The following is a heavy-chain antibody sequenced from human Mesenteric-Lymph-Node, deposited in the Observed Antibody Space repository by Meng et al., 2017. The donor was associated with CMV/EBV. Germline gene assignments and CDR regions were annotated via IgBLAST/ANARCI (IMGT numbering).Heavy chain of an antibody. CDR2: TIPMVGIT. CDR1: NHS. D-gene: IGHD2-2*01. J-gene: IGHJ3*02. Sequence: NHSISWVRQAPGQGLEWMGGTIPMVGITNYAQKFQGRLTIAADRSTATAYMEMSSLRSQDTALYYCAIYCSSARCHAEARFGAFDIWGQGTMVTVSS. CDR3: AIYCSSARCHAEARFGAFDI. V-gene: IGHV1-69*10.